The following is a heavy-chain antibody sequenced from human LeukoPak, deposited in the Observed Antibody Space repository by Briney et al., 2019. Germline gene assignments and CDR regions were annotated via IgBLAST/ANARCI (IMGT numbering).Heavy chain of an antibody. D-gene: IGHD3-16*01. J-gene: IGHJ4*02. CDR3: AREGGHDDY. CDR2: IYHSGST. V-gene: IGHV4-30-2*01. Sequence: SQTLSLTCAVSGGSISSGGYSWSWIRQPPGKGLEWIGYIYHSGSTYYNPSLKSRVTISVDRSKNQFSLKLSSVTAADTAVYYCAREGGHDDYWGQGTLVTVSS. CDR1: GGSISSGGYS.